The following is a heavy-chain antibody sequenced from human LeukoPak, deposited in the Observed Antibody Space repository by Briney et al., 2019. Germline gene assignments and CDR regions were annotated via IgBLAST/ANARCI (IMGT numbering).Heavy chain of an antibody. CDR2: IGSNGGNT. D-gene: IGHD3-22*01. Sequence: GGSLRLSCAASGFTFSSYTMHWVRQAPGKGLEYVSAIGSNGGNTYYANSVKGRFTISRDNSKNTLYLQTGSLRAEDLAVYYCARARYDSSGYYFDYWGQGTLVTVSS. J-gene: IGHJ4*02. CDR3: ARARYDSSGYYFDY. V-gene: IGHV3-64*01. CDR1: GFTFSSYT.